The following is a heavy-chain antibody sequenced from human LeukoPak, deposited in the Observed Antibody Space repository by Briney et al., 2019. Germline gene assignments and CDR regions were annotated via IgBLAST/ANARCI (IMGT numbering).Heavy chain of an antibody. CDR2: INSDGSWT. D-gene: IGHD2/OR15-2a*01. CDR1: KFTFSNYG. CDR3: VSFYETY. V-gene: IGHV3-74*01. J-gene: IGHJ4*02. Sequence: PGRSLRLSCTGSKFTFSNYGMHWVRQAPGKGLVWVSHINSDGSWTSYADSVKGRFTISKDNAKNTVYLQMNSLRAEDTAVYYCVSFYETYWGRGTLVTVSS.